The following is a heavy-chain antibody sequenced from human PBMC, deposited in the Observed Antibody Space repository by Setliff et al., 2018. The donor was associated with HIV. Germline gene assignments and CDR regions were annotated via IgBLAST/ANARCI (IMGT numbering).Heavy chain of an antibody. CDR1: GGTFSSYA. D-gene: IGHD6-6*01. Sequence: SVKVSCKASGGTFSSYAISWVRQAPGQGLEWMGGIIPIFGTANYAQKFQGRVTITADESTSTAYMELSSLRSEDTAVYYCAREMFIYTSSEGFPFDFRGQGTLVTVSS. V-gene: IGHV1-69*13. CDR3: AREMFIYTSSEGFPFDF. CDR2: IIPIFGTA. J-gene: IGHJ4*02.